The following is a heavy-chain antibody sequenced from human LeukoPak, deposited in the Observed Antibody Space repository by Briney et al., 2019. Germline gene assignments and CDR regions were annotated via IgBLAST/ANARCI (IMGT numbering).Heavy chain of an antibody. CDR1: GYSLSDLS. CDR2: FVLEDGER. Sequence: ASMKVSCKVSGYSLSDLSMHWVRQGPGKGLEWMGGFVLEDGERIYAQKFRGRVRVTEDTSTDTAYMALSSLRSEDTAVYYCATLDLPPSTAAVASWGQGTLVTVSS. D-gene: IGHD6-13*01. V-gene: IGHV1-24*01. J-gene: IGHJ5*01. CDR3: ATLDLPPSTAAVAS.